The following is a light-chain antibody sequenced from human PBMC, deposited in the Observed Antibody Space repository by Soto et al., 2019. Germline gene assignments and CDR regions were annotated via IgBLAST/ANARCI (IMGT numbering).Light chain of an antibody. CDR2: EVT. Sequence: QSALTQPPSASGSPGQSVTISCTGTSSDVGGYNFVSWYQQHPGKAPKLIIYEVTKRPSGVPDRFSGSKSGNTASLTVSGLLAEDEADYSCASYAGGNQVFGTGTKLTVL. J-gene: IGLJ1*01. CDR1: SSDVGGYNF. V-gene: IGLV2-8*01. CDR3: ASYAGGNQV.